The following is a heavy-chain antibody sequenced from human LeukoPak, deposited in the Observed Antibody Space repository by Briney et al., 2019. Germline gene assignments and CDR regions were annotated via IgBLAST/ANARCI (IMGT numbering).Heavy chain of an antibody. CDR3: SRAYSTGWLGINDY. V-gene: IGHV3-49*04. CDR1: GFTFSDYA. CDR2: IRNKANGGTA. Sequence: GGSLRLSCTASGFTFSDYAMTWVRQAPGKGLEWVGFIRNKANGGTADYAASVKGRFTISRDDSKTIAYLQMNSLKTEDTAVYFCSRAYSTGWLGINDYWGQGALVTVSS. J-gene: IGHJ4*02. D-gene: IGHD6-19*01.